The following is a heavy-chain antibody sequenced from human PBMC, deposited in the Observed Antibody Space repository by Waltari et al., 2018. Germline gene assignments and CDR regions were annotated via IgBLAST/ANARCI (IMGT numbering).Heavy chain of an antibody. CDR2: INHSGST. J-gene: IGHJ3*02. Sequence: QVQLQQWGAGLLKPSETLSLTCAVYGGSFSGYYWSWIRQPPGKGLEWIGEINHSGSTNYNPSLKSRVTISVDTSKNQFSLKLSSVTAADTAVYYCARGGTWIQLWLRDNDAFDIWGQGTMVTVSS. D-gene: IGHD5-18*01. V-gene: IGHV4-34*01. CDR1: GGSFSGYY. CDR3: ARGGTWIQLWLRDNDAFDI.